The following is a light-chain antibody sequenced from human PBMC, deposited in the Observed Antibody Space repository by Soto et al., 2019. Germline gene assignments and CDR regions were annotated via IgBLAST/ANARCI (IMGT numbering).Light chain of an antibody. Sequence: EIVMTQSPATLSVSPGERATLSCRASQSVSSNLAWYQQKPGQAPRLLIYGASTRATGITARFSGSGSGTEFTLTISSLQSQDFAVYYCQQYNNWPRITFGPGTKVDI. V-gene: IGKV3-15*01. CDR3: QQYNNWPRIT. CDR1: QSVSSN. CDR2: GAS. J-gene: IGKJ3*01.